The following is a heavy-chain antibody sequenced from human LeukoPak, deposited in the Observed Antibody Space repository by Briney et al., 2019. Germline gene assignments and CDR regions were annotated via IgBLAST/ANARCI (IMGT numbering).Heavy chain of an antibody. V-gene: IGHV4-34*01. Sequence: SETLSLTCAVYGGSFSGYYWSWIRQPPGKGLEWIGEINHSGSTNYNPSLKSRVTISVDTSKNQFSLKLSSVTAADTAVYYCARRYSSSWYFFQHWGQGTLVTVSS. J-gene: IGHJ1*01. CDR2: INHSGST. D-gene: IGHD6-13*01. CDR1: GGSFSGYY. CDR3: ARRYSSSWYFFQH.